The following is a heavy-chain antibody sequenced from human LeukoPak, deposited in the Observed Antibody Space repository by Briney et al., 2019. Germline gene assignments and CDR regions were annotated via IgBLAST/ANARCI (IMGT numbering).Heavy chain of an antibody. CDR3: ARREYCSSTSCYYYFDY. CDR2: INPNSGGT. V-gene: IGHV1-2*02. D-gene: IGHD2-2*01. Sequence: ASVKVSCKASGYTFTSYDIIWVRQAPGQGLEWMGWINPNSGGTNYAQKFQGRATMTRDTSISTAYMELSRLRSDDTAVYYCARREYCSSTSCYYYFDYWGQGTLVTVSS. CDR1: GYTFTSYD. J-gene: IGHJ4*02.